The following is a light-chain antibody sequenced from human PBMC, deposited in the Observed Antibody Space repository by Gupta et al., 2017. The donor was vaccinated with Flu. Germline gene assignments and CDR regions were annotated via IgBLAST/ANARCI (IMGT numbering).Light chain of an antibody. Sequence: DIQMTQSPSSLSASVGDRVTITCRASQSISSYLNWYQQKPGKAPKLLIYAASSLQSGVPSTFSGSGSGTDFTLTISSLQPEDFATYFCQQSYRTRYSFGQGTKLEIK. V-gene: IGKV1-39*01. CDR1: QSISSY. J-gene: IGKJ2*03. CDR3: QQSYRTRYS. CDR2: AAS.